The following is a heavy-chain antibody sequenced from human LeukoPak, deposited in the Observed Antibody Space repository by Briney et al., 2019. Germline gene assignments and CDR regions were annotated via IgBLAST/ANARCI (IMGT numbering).Heavy chain of an antibody. CDR1: GYTFTSYG. CDR2: MNPNSGNT. CDR3: ARGYGSAFDI. Sequence: ASVKVSCKASGYTFTSYGISWVRQAPGQGLEWMGWMNPNSGNTGYAQKLQGRVTMTRNTSISTAYMELSSLRSEDTAVYYCARGYGSAFDIWGQGTMVTVSS. J-gene: IGHJ3*02. D-gene: IGHD4-17*01. V-gene: IGHV1-8*02.